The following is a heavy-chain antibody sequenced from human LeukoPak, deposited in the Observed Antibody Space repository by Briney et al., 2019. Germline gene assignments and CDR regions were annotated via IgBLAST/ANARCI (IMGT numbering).Heavy chain of an antibody. CDR1: GGTFSSYA. J-gene: IGHJ4*02. Sequence: SVKVSCTASGGTFSSYAISWVRQAPGQGLEWMGRIIPIFGIANYAQQFQGRVTITADKSTSAAYMELSSLSAEDTAVYYCAREESGYSSSGGDYWGQGTLVT. CDR3: AREESGYSSSGGDY. CDR2: IIPIFGIA. V-gene: IGHV1-69*04. D-gene: IGHD6-13*01.